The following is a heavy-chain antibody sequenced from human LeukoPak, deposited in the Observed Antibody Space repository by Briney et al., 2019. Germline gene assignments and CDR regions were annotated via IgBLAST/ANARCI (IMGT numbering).Heavy chain of an antibody. Sequence: SQTLSLTCAISGDSVSSISVAWNWIRQSPSRGPEWLGRTYYRSKWYYEYAVSVKGRININPDPSKNQFSLQFNSVTPEDTAVYYCALARSEYHYGMDVWGQGTTVIVSS. CDR3: ALARSEYHYGMDV. V-gene: IGHV6-1*01. J-gene: IGHJ6*02. CDR2: TYYRSKWYY. CDR1: GDSVSSISVA.